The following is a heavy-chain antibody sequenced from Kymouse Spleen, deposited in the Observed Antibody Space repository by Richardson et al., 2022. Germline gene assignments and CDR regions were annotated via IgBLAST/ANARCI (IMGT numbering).Heavy chain of an antibody. CDR2: IYYSGST. D-gene: IGHD1-7*01. CDR3: ARNWNYAFDI. CDR1: GGSVSSGSYY. V-gene: IGHV4-61*01. Sequence: QVQLQESGPGLVKPSETLSLTCTVSGGSVSSGSYYWSWIRQPPGKGLEWIGYIYYSGSTNYNPSLKSRVTISVDTSKNQFSLKLSSVTAADTAVYYCARNWNYAFDIWGQGTMVTVSS. J-gene: IGHJ3*02.